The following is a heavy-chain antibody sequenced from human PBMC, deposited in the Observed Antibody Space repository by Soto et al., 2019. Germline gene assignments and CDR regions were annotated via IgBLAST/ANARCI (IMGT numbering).Heavy chain of an antibody. D-gene: IGHD5-18*01. CDR2: IYYSGST. J-gene: IGHJ5*02. CDR1: GGSISSYY. CDR3: ARARIQLSLNWFDP. V-gene: IGHV4-59*01. Sequence: TSETLSLTCTVSGGSISSYYWSWIRQPPGKGLEWIGYIYYSGSTNYNPSLKSRVTISVDTSKNQFSLKLSSVTAADTAVYYCARARIQLSLNWFDPWGQGTLVTVSS.